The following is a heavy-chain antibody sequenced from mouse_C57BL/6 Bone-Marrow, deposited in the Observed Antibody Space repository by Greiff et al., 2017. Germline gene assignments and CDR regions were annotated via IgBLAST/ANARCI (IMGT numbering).Heavy chain of an antibody. J-gene: IGHJ1*03. D-gene: IGHD5-2*01. CDR3: AREGISEGYFDV. CDR1: GYTFPSYW. V-gene: IGHV1-50*01. CDR2: IDPSDSYT. Sequence: QVPLQQPGAELVKPGASVKLSCKASGYTFPSYWMQWVTQRPRQGLEWIGEIDPSDSYTTYNQKFKGKAPLTVATSSSTASMKLSSLTSEDSAVYYGAREGISEGYFDVWGTGTTVTVSS.